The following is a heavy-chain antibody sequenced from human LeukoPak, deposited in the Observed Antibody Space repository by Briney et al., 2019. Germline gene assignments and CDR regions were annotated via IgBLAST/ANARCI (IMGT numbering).Heavy chain of an antibody. CDR2: ISYSGST. D-gene: IGHD3-22*01. J-gene: IGHJ3*02. Sequence: PSETLSLTCTVSGGSISSSSYYWGWIRQPPGKGLEWIGSISYSGSTYYKPSLKSRVTLSLDMSKNQFSLRVNSVTAADTAVYYCARAYYYDSSGYSPYAFDIWGQGTMVTVSS. CDR1: GGSISSSSYY. V-gene: IGHV4-39*07. CDR3: ARAYYYDSSGYSPYAFDI.